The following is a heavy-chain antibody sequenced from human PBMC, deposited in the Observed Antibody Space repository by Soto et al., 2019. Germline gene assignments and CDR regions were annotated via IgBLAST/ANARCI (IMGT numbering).Heavy chain of an antibody. V-gene: IGHV4-30-4*01. D-gene: IGHD3-22*01. CDR2: IYYSGST. Sequence: QVQLQESGPGLVKPSQTLSLTCTVSGGSISSGGYYWSWIRQPPGKGLEWIGYIYYSGSTYYNPSLKSRVTISVDTSKNQFSLKLSSVTAADTAVYYCARDAGGYYDSSGYLDAFDIWGQGTMVTVSS. CDR3: ARDAGGYYDSSGYLDAFDI. J-gene: IGHJ3*02. CDR1: GGSISSGGYY.